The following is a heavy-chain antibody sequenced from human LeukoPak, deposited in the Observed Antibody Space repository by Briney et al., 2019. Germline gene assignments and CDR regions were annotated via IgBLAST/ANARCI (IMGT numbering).Heavy chain of an antibody. J-gene: IGHJ6*02. CDR2: IGSSGTTK. Sequence: GGSLRLSCAASGFTFSDYYISWIRQAPGKGLEWVSYIGSSGTTKYYADSVKGRFTISRDNAKNSLYLQMNSLRAEDTAVYYCARDMYYGSGTPMQYGMDVWGQGTTVTVSS. CDR1: GFTFSDYY. V-gene: IGHV3-11*01. D-gene: IGHD3-10*01. CDR3: ARDMYYGSGTPMQYGMDV.